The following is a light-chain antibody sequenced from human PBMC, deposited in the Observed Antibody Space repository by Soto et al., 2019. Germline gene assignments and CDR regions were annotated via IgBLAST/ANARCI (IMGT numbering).Light chain of an antibody. V-gene: IGLV2-8*01. Sequence: QSALTQPPSASGSPGQSVSISCTGTSSDVGAYDYVSWFQQHPGRAPKLMIYEVSKRPSGVPDRVSGSKSGNTASLTVSGLQTEDEADYYCSSYTGNGISTVVVGGGTKLTVL. CDR1: SSDVGAYDY. J-gene: IGLJ2*01. CDR2: EVS. CDR3: SSYTGNGISTVV.